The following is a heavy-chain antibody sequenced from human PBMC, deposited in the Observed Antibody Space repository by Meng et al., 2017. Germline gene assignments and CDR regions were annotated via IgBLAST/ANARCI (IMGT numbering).Heavy chain of an antibody. CDR2: IYYSGST. V-gene: IGHV4-59*01. D-gene: IGHD3-22*01. J-gene: IGHJ2*01. CDR3: ARRGDSSGYYSTYSGYWYFDL. CDR1: GGSISSYY. Sequence: ESLKISCTVSGGSISSYYWSWIRQPPGKGLEWIGYIYYSGSTNYNPSLKSRVTISVDTSKNQFSLKLSSVTAADTAVYYCARRGDSSGYYSTYSGYWYFDLWGRGTLVTVSS.